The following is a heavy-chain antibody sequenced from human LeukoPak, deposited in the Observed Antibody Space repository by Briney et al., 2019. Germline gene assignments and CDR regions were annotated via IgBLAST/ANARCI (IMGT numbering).Heavy chain of an antibody. D-gene: IGHD1-1*01. V-gene: IGHV4-61*05. CDR1: GGSISSSSYY. J-gene: IGHJ4*02. CDR2: VYSSGST. Sequence: KASETLSLTCTVSGGSISSSSYYWGWIRQPPGKGLEWIGYVYSSGSTNYNPSLKSRVTISVGTSKNQFSLKLSSVTAADTAVYYCARARRGVRSWYYFDYWGQGTLVTVSS. CDR3: ARARRGVRSWYYFDY.